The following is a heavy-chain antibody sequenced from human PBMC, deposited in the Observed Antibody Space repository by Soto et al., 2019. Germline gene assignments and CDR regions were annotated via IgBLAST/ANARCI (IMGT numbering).Heavy chain of an antibody. CDR3: AFSSGFSLGLDY. CDR2: ISGSGGST. V-gene: IGHV3-23*01. CDR1: GFTFSSYA. Sequence: PGGSLSLSCAASGFTFSSYAMSWVRQAPGKGLEWVSAISGSGGSTYYAASVMGRFTISRDNSKNTLYLQMNSLRAEDTAVYYCAFSSGFSLGLDYWGQGTLVTVSS. J-gene: IGHJ4*02. D-gene: IGHD6-19*01.